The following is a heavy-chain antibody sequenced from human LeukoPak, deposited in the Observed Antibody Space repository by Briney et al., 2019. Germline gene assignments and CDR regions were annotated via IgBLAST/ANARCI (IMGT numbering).Heavy chain of an antibody. CDR2: INHSGST. D-gene: IGHD3-22*01. Sequence: PSETLSLTCAVYGGSFSGYYWSWIRQPPGKGLEWIGEINHSGSTNYNPSLKSRVTISEDTSKNQFSLKLSSVTAADTAVYYCASYDSSGYYLDYWGQGTLVTVSS. J-gene: IGHJ4*02. CDR1: GGSFSGYY. V-gene: IGHV4-34*01. CDR3: ASYDSSGYYLDY.